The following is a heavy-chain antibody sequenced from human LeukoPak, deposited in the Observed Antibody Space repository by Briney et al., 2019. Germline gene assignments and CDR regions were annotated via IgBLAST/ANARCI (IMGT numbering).Heavy chain of an antibody. Sequence: GGSLRLSCAASGCTFSSYAMHCVRQAPGKGLEWVAVISYDGSNKYYADSVKGRFTISRDNSKNTLYLQMNSLRAEDTAVYYCARDPRMVRGVTFNWFDPWGQGTLVTVSS. CDR1: GCTFSSYA. V-gene: IGHV3-30-3*01. CDR3: ARDPRMVRGVTFNWFDP. D-gene: IGHD3-10*01. J-gene: IGHJ5*02. CDR2: ISYDGSNK.